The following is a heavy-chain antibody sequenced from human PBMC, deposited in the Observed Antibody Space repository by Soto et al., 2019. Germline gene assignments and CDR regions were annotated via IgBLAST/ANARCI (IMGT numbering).Heavy chain of an antibody. CDR3: ARAEQLEDYYGMDV. Sequence: SVKVSCKASGGTFSSYANSWVRQAPGQGLEWMGGIIPIFGTANYAQKFQGRVTITADESTSTAYMELSSLRSEDTAVYYCARAEQLEDYYGMDVWGQGTTVTV. V-gene: IGHV1-69*13. CDR2: IIPIFGTA. D-gene: IGHD6-13*01. CDR1: GGTFSSYA. J-gene: IGHJ6*01.